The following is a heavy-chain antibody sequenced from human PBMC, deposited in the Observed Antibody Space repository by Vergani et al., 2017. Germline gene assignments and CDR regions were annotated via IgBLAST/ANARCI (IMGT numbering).Heavy chain of an antibody. Sequence: QVQLVQSGAEVKKPGASVQVSCKVSGYTLPELSMHWVRQAPGQGLVWMGGFDPEDGETIYAQKFQGRVTMTEDTSTDTAYMELSSLRSEDTAVYYCVTPRLRFSYYYYYGMDVWGQGTTVTVSS. CDR3: VTPRLRFSYYYYYGMDV. J-gene: IGHJ6*02. CDR2: FDPEDGET. CDR1: GYTLPELS. V-gene: IGHV1-24*01. D-gene: IGHD5-12*01.